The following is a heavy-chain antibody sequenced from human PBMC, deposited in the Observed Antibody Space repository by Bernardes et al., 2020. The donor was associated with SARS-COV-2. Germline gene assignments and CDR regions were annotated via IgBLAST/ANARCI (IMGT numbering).Heavy chain of an antibody. CDR3: ARDLVYCTNDVCSP. CDR1: GFTFSSSW. V-gene: IGHV3-74*01. Sequence: GGSLRLSCAASGFTFSSSWFHWVRQAPGKGLEWVSRINPDGGSTNYADSVKGRFTIYRDNAKNTLFLQMSSLRAEDTAMYYCARDLVYCTNDVCSPWGQGTRVTVSS. CDR2: INPDGGST. D-gene: IGHD2-8*01. J-gene: IGHJ5*02.